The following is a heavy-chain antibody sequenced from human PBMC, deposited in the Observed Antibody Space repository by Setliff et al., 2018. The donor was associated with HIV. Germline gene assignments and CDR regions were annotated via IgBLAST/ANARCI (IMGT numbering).Heavy chain of an antibody. Sequence: SETLSLTCTVSGGSISSHSYYWGWFRQPPGKGLEWIGSIYYSGSTYYTPSLKSRVTISVDTSQNQFSLKLNSVTAADTAVYYCARRGIAAAGSDSWGQGTLVTVSS. J-gene: IGHJ4*02. CDR2: IYYSGST. V-gene: IGHV4-39*01. D-gene: IGHD6-13*01. CDR1: GGSISSHSYY. CDR3: ARRGIAAAGSDS.